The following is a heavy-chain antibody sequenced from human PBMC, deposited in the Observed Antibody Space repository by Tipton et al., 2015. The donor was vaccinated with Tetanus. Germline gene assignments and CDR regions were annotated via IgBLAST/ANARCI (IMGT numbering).Heavy chain of an antibody. CDR2: INHRGGT. Sequence: AGLVKPSETLSLTCGVSGGSFSGFYWSWIRQPPGKGLEWIGEINHRGGTSYNPSLKSRVTISLDTSKNRFSLKLTSVTAADAAVYYCARPSTTVTPRAFDVWGQGTMVTVSS. V-gene: IGHV4-34*01. CDR1: GGSFSGFY. CDR3: ARPSTTVTPRAFDV. J-gene: IGHJ3*01. D-gene: IGHD4-17*01.